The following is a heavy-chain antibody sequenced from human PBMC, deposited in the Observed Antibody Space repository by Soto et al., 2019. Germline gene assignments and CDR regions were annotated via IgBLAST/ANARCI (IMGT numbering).Heavy chain of an antibody. CDR2: IIPIFGTA. V-gene: IGHV1-69*13. CDR3: GRDHKGWNYGWFDP. CDR1: GGTFSSYA. J-gene: IGHJ5*02. Sequence: ASVKVSCKASGGTFSSYAISWVRQAPGQGLEWMGGIIPIFGTANYAQKFQGRVTITADESTSTAYMELSSLRSEDTAVYYCGRDHKGWNYGWFDPWGQGTLVTVSS. D-gene: IGHD1-7*01.